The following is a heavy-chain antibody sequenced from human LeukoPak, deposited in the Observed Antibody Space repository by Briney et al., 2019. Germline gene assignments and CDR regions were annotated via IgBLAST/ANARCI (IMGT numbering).Heavy chain of an antibody. D-gene: IGHD2-2*01. V-gene: IGHV3-7*05. CDR2: IKPDGSDK. Sequence: RGSLRLSCVASGFAFRTYWMSWVRQAPGKGLDWVANIKPDGSDKKFVDSVKGRFAISRDNAKKSLYLQMNSLRVEDTAVYYCATQTSSEAFEIWGQGTMVTVSS. J-gene: IGHJ3*02. CDR3: ATQTSSEAFEI. CDR1: GFAFRTYW.